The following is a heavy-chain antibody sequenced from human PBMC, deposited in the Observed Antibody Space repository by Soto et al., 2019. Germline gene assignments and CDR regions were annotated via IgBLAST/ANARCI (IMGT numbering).Heavy chain of an antibody. Sequence: QVQLVQSRAEVKNPGASVKVSCKASGYSFTRYGIAWARQAPGQGLEWMGWINTYNGNTNYAQNPQGRVTLTTDTSTSTAYMELTSLRSNATAIYYCAMVDVYVTPSPQDVWGQGTTVSVSS. CDR2: INTYNGNT. CDR3: AMVDVYVTPSPQDV. CDR1: GYSFTRYG. D-gene: IGHD3-16*01. V-gene: IGHV1-18*01. J-gene: IGHJ6*02.